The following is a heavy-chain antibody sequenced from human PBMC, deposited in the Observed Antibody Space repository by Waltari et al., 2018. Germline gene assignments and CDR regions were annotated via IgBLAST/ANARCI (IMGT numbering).Heavy chain of an antibody. D-gene: IGHD6-6*01. CDR3: VKEPNGTSSLH. J-gene: IGHJ4*02. CDR1: GFTFSSYA. V-gene: IGHV3-23*01. Sequence: EEQLLESGGGLIQPGGSLRLSCVASGFTFSSYAMNWVRQAPGKGLGWVSGISRRGYRTYCADSVEGRFTISRDKSKDTLYLQMRSLRAEDMALYYCVKEPNGTSSLHWGQGTLVTVSS. CDR2: ISRRGYRT.